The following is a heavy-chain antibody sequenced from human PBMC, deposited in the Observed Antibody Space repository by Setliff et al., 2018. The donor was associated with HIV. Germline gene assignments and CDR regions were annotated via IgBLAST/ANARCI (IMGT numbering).Heavy chain of an antibody. D-gene: IGHD5-12*01. V-gene: IGHV4-61*02. CDR2: IYATGGT. CDR1: GGSVRGDPYY. CDR3: AREQWLRYFDD. Sequence: SETLSLTCTVSGGSVRGDPYYGSWIRKSAGKGLEWIGRIYATGGTNYNPSLKSRFTISLATSTNQFSLRLTSVTAADTAVYYCAREQWLRYFDDWGQGALVTVSS. J-gene: IGHJ4*02.